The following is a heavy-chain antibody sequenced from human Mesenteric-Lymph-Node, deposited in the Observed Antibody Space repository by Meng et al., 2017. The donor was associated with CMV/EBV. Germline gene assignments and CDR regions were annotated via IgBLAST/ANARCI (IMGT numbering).Heavy chain of an antibody. Sequence: LSLTCAASGFTFSSYAMHWVRQAPGKGLEWVAVNSYDGSNKYYSESVKGRFTISRDNSKNTLYLQMNSLRVEDTALYYCVRDRDRTYYYGMDVWGQGTTVTVSS. D-gene: IGHD3-22*01. CDR3: VRDRDRTYYYGMDV. J-gene: IGHJ6*02. CDR1: GFTFSSYA. V-gene: IGHV3-30*04. CDR2: NSYDGSNK.